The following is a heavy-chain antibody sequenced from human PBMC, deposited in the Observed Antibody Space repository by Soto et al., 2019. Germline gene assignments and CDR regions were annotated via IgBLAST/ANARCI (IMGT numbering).Heavy chain of an antibody. D-gene: IGHD3-16*01. CDR1: GFTFSSHG. V-gene: IGHV3-33*01. CDR3: AIDMGFGKLGFGFDY. J-gene: IGHJ4*02. CDR2: IWSDGGGQ. Sequence: QVQLVESGGGVVQPGRSLRLSCAASGFTFSSHGMHWVRQAPGKGLEWVATIWSDGGGQHYIDSVKGRFTISRDNSENTLYLQMNNLRAEDTAVYYCAIDMGFGKLGFGFDYRGQGTLVTVSS.